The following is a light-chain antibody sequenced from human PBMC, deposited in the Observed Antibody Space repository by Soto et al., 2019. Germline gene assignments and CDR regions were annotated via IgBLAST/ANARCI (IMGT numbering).Light chain of an antibody. CDR2: DVS. CDR1: SSDVAGYNY. V-gene: IGLV2-14*01. CDR3: SSYTSSSTPI. J-gene: IGLJ2*01. Sequence: QSALTQPASVSGSPGQSITISCTGTSSDVAGYNYVSWYKQHPGKAPKLMIYDVSNRPSGVSNRFSGSKSGNTASLTISGLQAEDEADYYCSSYTSSSTPIFGGGTKVTVL.